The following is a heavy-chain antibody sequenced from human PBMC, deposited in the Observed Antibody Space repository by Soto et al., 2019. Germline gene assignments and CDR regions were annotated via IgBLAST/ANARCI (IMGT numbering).Heavy chain of an antibody. V-gene: IGHV4-39*07. CDR1: GGSISSSSYY. Sequence: PSETLSLTCTVSGGSISSSSYYWGWIRQPPGKGLEWIGSIYYSGSTYYNPSLKSRVTISVDTSKNQFSLKLSSVTAADTAVYYCAREVAATLHYFDYWGQGTLVTVSS. D-gene: IGHD2-15*01. CDR2: IYYSGST. J-gene: IGHJ4*02. CDR3: AREVAATLHYFDY.